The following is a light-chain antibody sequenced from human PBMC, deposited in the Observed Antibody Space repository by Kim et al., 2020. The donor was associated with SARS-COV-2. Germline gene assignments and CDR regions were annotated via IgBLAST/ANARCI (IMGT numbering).Light chain of an antibody. CDR2: DAS. J-gene: IGKJ2*01. CDR1: QRVSSY. Sequence: EIVLTQSPATLSLSRGERATIYCRASQRVSSYLAWYQQKPGQAPRLLIYDASNRGTGIPARFSGSGSGTDFTLTISSLEPEDFAVYYCQQLSNWLTFGQGTKLEI. V-gene: IGKV3-11*01. CDR3: QQLSNWLT.